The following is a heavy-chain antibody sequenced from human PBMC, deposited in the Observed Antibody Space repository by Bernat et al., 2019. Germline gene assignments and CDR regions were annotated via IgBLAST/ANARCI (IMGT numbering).Heavy chain of an antibody. J-gene: IGHJ5*02. CDR2: IYYSGST. CDR3: ARVVYYDFWSGYYSNLNWFDP. D-gene: IGHD3-3*01. Sequence: QVQLQESGPGLVKPSETLSLTCTVSGGSISSYYWSWIRQPPGKGLEWIGYIYYSGSTNYNPSLKSRVTISVDTSKNQFSLKLSSVTAADTAVYYCARVVYYDFWSGYYSNLNWFDPWGQGTLVTVSS. V-gene: IGHV4-59*01. CDR1: GGSISSYY.